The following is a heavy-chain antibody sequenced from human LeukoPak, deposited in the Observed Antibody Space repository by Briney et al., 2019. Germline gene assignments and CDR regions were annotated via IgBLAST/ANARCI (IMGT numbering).Heavy chain of an antibody. CDR2: IYYSGST. D-gene: IGHD3-16*02. CDR3: ARERGQYYDYVWGSYRSRDYFDY. J-gene: IGHJ4*02. CDR1: GGSISSYY. V-gene: IGHV4-59*01. Sequence: PSETLSLTCTVSGGSISSYYWSWIRQPPGKGLEWTGYIYYSGSTNYTPSLKSRVTISVDTSKNQFSLKLSSVTAADTAVYYCARERGQYYDYVWGSYRSRDYFDYWGQGTLVTVSS.